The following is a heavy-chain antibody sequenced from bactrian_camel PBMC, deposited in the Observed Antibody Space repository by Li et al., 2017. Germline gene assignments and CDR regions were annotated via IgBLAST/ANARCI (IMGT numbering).Heavy chain of an antibody. J-gene: IGHJ4*01. D-gene: IGHD6*01. CDR2: IRTDDST. V-gene: IGHV3-3*01. Sequence: CAAGGVWSTRYCMAWFRQVPGKEREAVACIRTDDSTRFADSVKGRFTISRDNAKNTVYLQMNNLTSEDTALHYCATNTVTDGVAEFSYWGQGTQVTVS. CDR3: ATNTVTDGVAEFSY. CDR1: GVWSTRYC.